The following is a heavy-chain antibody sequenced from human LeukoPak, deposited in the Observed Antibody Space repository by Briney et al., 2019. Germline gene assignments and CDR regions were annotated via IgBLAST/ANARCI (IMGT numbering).Heavy chain of an antibody. CDR3: ARVRSRYYFDY. J-gene: IGHJ4*02. Sequence: SETLSLTCTVSGGSISSYYWSWIRQPPGKGLEWIGYTYYSGSTNYNPSLKSRVTISVDTSKNQFSLKLSSVTAADTAVYYCARVRSRYYFDYWGQGTLVTVSS. CDR2: TYYSGST. V-gene: IGHV4-59*01. D-gene: IGHD3-3*01. CDR1: GGSISSYY.